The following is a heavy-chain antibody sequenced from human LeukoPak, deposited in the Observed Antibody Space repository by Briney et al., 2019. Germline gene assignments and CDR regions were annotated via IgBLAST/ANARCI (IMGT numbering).Heavy chain of an antibody. CDR1: GFTFSSYE. J-gene: IGHJ4*02. CDR3: AKNTITMVRGVAFDY. V-gene: IGHV3-23*01. Sequence: GESLRLSCAASGFTFSSYEMNWVRQAPGKGLEWVSAISGSGGSTYYADSVKGRFTISRDNSKNTLYLQMNSLRAEDTAVYYCAKNTITMVRGVAFDYWGQGTLVTVSS. CDR2: ISGSGGST. D-gene: IGHD3-10*01.